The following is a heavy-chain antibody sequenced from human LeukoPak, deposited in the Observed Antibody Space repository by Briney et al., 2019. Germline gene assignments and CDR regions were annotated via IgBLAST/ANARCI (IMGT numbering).Heavy chain of an antibody. Sequence: GGSLRLSCAASGFIFSSFSMNWVRQAPGKGLEWVSGINWNGGSTGYADSVKGRFTISRDNAKNSLYLQMNSLRAEDTALYYCARDWDEGNTVTTFFDYWGQGTLVTVSS. CDR2: INWNGGST. V-gene: IGHV3-20*04. CDR3: ARDWDEGNTVTTFFDY. J-gene: IGHJ4*02. D-gene: IGHD4-17*01. CDR1: GFIFSSFS.